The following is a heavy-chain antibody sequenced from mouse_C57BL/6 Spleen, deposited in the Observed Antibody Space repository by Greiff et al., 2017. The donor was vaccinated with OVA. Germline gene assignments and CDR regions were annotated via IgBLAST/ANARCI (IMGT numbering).Heavy chain of an antibody. CDR2: INPNNGGT. D-gene: IGHD1-1*01. CDR3: ARSGDPYYGSSPYWYFDV. J-gene: IGHJ1*03. V-gene: IGHV1-26*01. CDR1: GYTFTDYY. Sequence: EVQLQQSGPELVKPGASVKISCKASGYTFTDYYMNWVKQSHGKSLEWIGDINPNNGGTSYNQKFKGKATLTVDKSSSTAYMELRSLTSEDSAVYYCARSGDPYYGSSPYWYFDVWGTGTTVTVSS.